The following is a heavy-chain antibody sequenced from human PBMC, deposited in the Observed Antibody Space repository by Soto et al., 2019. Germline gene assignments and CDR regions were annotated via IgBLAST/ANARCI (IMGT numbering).Heavy chain of an antibody. Sequence: EVQLVESGGGLVQPGGSLRLSCAASGFTFSSYWMSWVRQAPGKGLEWVANIKPDGSEKCYVDSVKGRFTISRDNVKNSLSLQMSSLRAEDTAVYYCAKSRSGWYNFDYWGQGTLVTVSS. CDR1: GFTFSSYW. CDR2: IKPDGSEK. J-gene: IGHJ4*02. D-gene: IGHD6-19*01. V-gene: IGHV3-7*03. CDR3: AKSRSGWYNFDY.